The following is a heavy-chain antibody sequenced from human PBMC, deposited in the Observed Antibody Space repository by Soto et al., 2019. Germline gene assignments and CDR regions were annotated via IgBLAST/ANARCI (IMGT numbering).Heavy chain of an antibody. V-gene: IGHV4-4*02. CDR2: IYYTATT. D-gene: IGHD3-9*01. CDR3: ARGMAEEQIFYYFDY. Sequence: SETLSLTCAVSSGSIDNVYWWSWVRQSPGKGLEWIGDIYYTATTNYNPSLKNRVTISVDASKSQFYLKLRSVTAADTAVYYCARGMAEEQIFYYFDYWGQGALVTVSS. CDR1: SGSIDNVYW. J-gene: IGHJ4*02.